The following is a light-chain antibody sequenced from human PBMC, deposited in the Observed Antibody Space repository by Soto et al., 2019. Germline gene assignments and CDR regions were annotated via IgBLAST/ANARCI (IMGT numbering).Light chain of an antibody. V-gene: IGLV2-14*01. Sequence: QSALTQPASVSGSPGQSITISCTGTSSDVGGYNHVSWYQQHPGKAPKLIIYEVNNRPSGISNRFSGSKSGNTASLTISGLQAEDEADYHGSSYTTSSTLLYVFGTGTKVTVL. CDR1: SSDVGGYNH. CDR2: EVN. CDR3: SSYTTSSTLLYV. J-gene: IGLJ1*01.